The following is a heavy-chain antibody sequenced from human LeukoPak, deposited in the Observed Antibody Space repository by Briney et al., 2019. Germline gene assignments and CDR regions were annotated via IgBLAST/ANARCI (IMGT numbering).Heavy chain of an antibody. CDR2: IRYDGSNK. Sequence: GGSLRLSCAASGFTFSSYGMHWVRQAPGKGLEWVAFIRYDGSNKYYADSVKGRFTISRDNSKNTLYLQMNSLRAEDTAVYYCAKGRLFYDFWSGTLFGPWGQGTLVTVSS. J-gene: IGHJ5*02. CDR3: AKGRLFYDFWSGTLFGP. V-gene: IGHV3-30*02. CDR1: GFTFSSYG. D-gene: IGHD3-3*01.